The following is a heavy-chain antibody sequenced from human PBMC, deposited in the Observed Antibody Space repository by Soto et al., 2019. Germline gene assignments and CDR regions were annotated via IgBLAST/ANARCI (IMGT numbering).Heavy chain of an antibody. CDR1: GFTYSSYA. CDR3: ARDVGIATRQVN. Sequence: PGGSLRLSCAASGFTYSSYAMSWVRQAPGKGLEWVSSISGNGGSTYYADSVKGRFTISRDNSKNTLYLQMNSLRAEDTAVYYCARDVGIATRQVNWGQGTLVTVSS. V-gene: IGHV3-23*01. J-gene: IGHJ4*02. CDR2: ISGNGGST. D-gene: IGHD6-6*01.